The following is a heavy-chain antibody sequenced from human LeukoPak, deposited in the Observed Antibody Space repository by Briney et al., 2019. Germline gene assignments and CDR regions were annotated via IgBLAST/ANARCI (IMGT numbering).Heavy chain of an antibody. CDR3: ARESKSYDGSGFYHDY. Sequence: SETLSLTCSVPGGSIRNYFWSWIRQPARKGLQWIGRIYTSGRTDYNPSLRSRVTMSVDTSRNQFSLKLTSMTAADTAVYYCARESKSYDGSGFYHDYWGQGTLVAVSS. V-gene: IGHV4-4*07. D-gene: IGHD3-22*01. CDR1: GGSIRNYF. J-gene: IGHJ4*02. CDR2: IYTSGRT.